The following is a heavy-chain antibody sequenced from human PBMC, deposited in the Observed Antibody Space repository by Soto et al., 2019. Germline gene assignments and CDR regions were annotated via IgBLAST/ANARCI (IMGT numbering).Heavy chain of an antibody. J-gene: IGHJ5*01. CDR3: ARERYYDVLTGPDS. D-gene: IGHD3-9*01. CDR1: GYTFTSSG. CDR2: ISTYSGGT. V-gene: IGHV1-18*01. Sequence: ASVKVSCKASGYTFTSSGISWVRQAPGQGLEWMGWISTYSGGTKSAQKYQDRVTMTTDTATNTAYMELRSLRSDDTAVYYCARERYYDVLTGPDSWGQGTLVTVSS.